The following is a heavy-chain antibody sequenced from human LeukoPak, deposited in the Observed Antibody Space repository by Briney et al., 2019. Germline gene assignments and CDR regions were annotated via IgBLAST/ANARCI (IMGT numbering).Heavy chain of an antibody. J-gene: IGHJ6*02. CDR2: IWTDGSKK. Sequence: GGSLRLSCGASGFTFSSNAMSWVRQAPGKGLEWVAVIWTDGSKKYYADSVKGRSTISRDNSKNTLYLQMNSLRAEDTAVYYCARSGDGMDVWGQGTTVTVSS. CDR3: ARSGDGMDV. V-gene: IGHV3-33*08. CDR1: GFTFSSNA.